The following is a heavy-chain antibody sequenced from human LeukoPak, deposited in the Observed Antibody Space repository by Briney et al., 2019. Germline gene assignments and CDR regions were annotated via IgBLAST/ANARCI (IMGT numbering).Heavy chain of an antibody. D-gene: IGHD5-18*01. CDR2: IYNSGST. Sequence: SETLSLTCTVFDGSINIYYWSWIRQAPGKGLEWIGYIYNSGSTNYNPSLRRRVTISMDTSKIQFSLRLTSVTAADTAMYYCARGYNYGAHYWFDYWGQGTLVTVSS. J-gene: IGHJ4*02. CDR1: DGSINIYY. V-gene: IGHV4-59*01. CDR3: ARGYNYGAHYWFDY.